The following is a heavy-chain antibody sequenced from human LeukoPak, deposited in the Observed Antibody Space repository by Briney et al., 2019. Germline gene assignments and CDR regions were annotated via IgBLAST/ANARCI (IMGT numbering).Heavy chain of an antibody. Sequence: SSETLSLTCSVSGGSVSNYYWSWIRQPPGKGLEWIGYVYYTGSTNYNPSLKSRVTISVDTSKNQFSLKLSSVTAADTAVYYCARGGIAAAGTDYYYGMDVWGQGTTVTVSS. CDR2: VYYTGST. CDR1: GGSVSNYY. J-gene: IGHJ6*02. D-gene: IGHD6-13*01. CDR3: ARGGIAAAGTDYYYGMDV. V-gene: IGHV4-59*02.